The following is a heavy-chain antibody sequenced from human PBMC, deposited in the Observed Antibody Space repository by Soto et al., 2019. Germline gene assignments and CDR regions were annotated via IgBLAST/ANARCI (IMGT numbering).Heavy chain of an antibody. Sequence: PGGSLRLPCAASGFTFSSYGMHWVRQAPGKGLEWVAVISYDGSNKYYADSVKGRFTISRDNSKNTLYLQMNSLRAEDTAVYYCATEYYYDSSGYYSIYYGMDVWGQGTTVTVSS. CDR2: ISYDGSNK. J-gene: IGHJ6*02. V-gene: IGHV3-30*03. D-gene: IGHD3-22*01. CDR3: ATEYYYDSSGYYSIYYGMDV. CDR1: GFTFSSYG.